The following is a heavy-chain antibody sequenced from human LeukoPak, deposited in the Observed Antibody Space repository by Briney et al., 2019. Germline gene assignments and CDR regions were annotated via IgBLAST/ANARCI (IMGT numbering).Heavy chain of an antibody. CDR1: GFTFSSYW. CDR2: INSGGSDS. Sequence: GGSLRLSCAASGFTFSSYWMSWVRQAPGKGLVWVSRINSGGSDSIYADSVKGRFTISRDNAQNTVYLQMNSLRAEDTAIYYCTRDFGSIVVVTAIVDWGQGTLVTVSS. V-gene: IGHV3-74*01. CDR3: TRDFGSIVVVTAIVD. J-gene: IGHJ4*02. D-gene: IGHD2-21*02.